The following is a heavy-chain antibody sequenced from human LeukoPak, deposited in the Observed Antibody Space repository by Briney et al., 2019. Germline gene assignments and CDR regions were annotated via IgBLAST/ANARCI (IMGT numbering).Heavy chain of an antibody. J-gene: IGHJ6*03. CDR1: GGSISSYY. V-gene: IGHV4-59*12. CDR2: IYYSGST. CDR3: ARITSDNYYYYYMDV. Sequence: SETLSLTCTVSGGSISSYYWSWIRQPPGKGLEWIGYIYYSGSTNYNPSLKSRVTISVDTSKNQFSLKLSSVTAADTAVYYCARITSDNYYYYYMDVWGKGTTVTVSS. D-gene: IGHD2-2*01.